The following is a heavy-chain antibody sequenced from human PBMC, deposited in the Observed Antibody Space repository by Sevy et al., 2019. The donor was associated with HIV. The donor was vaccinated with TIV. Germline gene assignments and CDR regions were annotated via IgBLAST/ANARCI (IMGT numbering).Heavy chain of an antibody. CDR2: FDPEDGER. CDR3: ATGREYYEGNSGYFDY. D-gene: IGHD3-3*01. V-gene: IGHV1-24*01. Sequence: ASVKVSCKVSGYTLTQLSMHWVRQAPGNGLEWLGSFDPEDGERIYAQKFQGRFTMTEETSTDTGYMELSSLRSEDTAIYYCATGREYYEGNSGYFDYWGQGTLVTVSS. J-gene: IGHJ4*02. CDR1: GYTLTQLS.